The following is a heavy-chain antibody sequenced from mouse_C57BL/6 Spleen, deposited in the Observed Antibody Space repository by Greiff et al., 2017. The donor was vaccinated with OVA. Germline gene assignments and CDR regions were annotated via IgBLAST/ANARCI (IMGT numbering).Heavy chain of an antibody. CDR2: IYPRCGYT. V-gene: IGHV1-81*01. D-gene: IGHD1-1*01. Sequence: VQLQQSGAELGRPGASVKLSCKASGYTFTSYGISWVKPRTGQGLEWIGEIYPRCGYTYYNEKFKGKATLTADKSSSTAYMELRSLTSEDSAVYVCARGSYYFGGDDFGCWGQSATLSVSS. CDR3: ARGSYYFGGDDFGC. J-gene: IGHJ2*01. CDR1: GYTFTSYG.